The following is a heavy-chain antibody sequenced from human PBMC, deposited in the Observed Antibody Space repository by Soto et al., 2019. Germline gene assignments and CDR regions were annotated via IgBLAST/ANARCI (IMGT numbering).Heavy chain of an antibody. CDR3: ARDNVEWLLVRGRGEWFDP. D-gene: IGHD3-3*01. CDR2: IYYSGST. V-gene: IGHV4-59*01. CDR1: GGSISSYY. Sequence: PSETLSLTCTVSGGSISSYYWSWIRQPPGKGLEWIGYIYYSGSTNYDPSLKSRVTISVDTSKNQFSLKLSSVTAADTAVYYCARDNVEWLLVRGRGEWFDPWGHGTRVTVPS. J-gene: IGHJ5*02.